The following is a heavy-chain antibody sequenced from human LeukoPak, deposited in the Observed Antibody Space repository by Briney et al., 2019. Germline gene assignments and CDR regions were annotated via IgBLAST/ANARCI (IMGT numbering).Heavy chain of an antibody. D-gene: IGHD3-10*01. V-gene: IGHV4-39*01. CDR1: GGSISSSSYY. CDR3: ARGITMVRGALDP. Sequence: SETLSLTCTVSGGSISSSSYYWGWIRQPPGKGLEWIGSIYYSGSTYYNPSLKSRVTISVDTSKNQFSLKLSSVTAADTAVYYCARGITMVRGALDPWGQGTLVTVSS. J-gene: IGHJ5*02. CDR2: IYYSGST.